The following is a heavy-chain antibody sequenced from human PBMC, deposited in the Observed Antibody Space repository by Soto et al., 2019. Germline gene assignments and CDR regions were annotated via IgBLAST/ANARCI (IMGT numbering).Heavy chain of an antibody. D-gene: IGHD2-2*01. J-gene: IGHJ6*02. V-gene: IGHV1-69*01. Sequence: QVQLVQSGAEVKKPGSSVKVSCKASGGTFSSYAISWVRQAPGQGLEWMGGIIPISDTTNYAQKFQGRVTITADESTSPAYMELSSLRSEDTAVYYGARSQGSSTSLEIYYYYYYGMDVWGQGTTVTVSS. CDR1: GGTFSSYA. CDR2: IIPISDTT. CDR3: ARSQGSSTSLEIYYYYYYGMDV.